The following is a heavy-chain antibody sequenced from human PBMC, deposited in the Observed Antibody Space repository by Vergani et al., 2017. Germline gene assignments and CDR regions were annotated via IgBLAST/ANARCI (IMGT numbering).Heavy chain of an antibody. V-gene: IGHV3-33*01. CDR1: GFTFSSYG. CDR3: ARDRGLLWFGELAH. J-gene: IGHJ4*02. D-gene: IGHD3-10*01. Sequence: QLQLVESGGGVVQPGRSLRLSCAASGFTFSSYGMHWVRQAPGKGLEWVAVIWYDGSNKYYADSVKGRFTISRDNSKNTLYLQMNSLRAEDTAVYYCARDRGLLWFGELAHWGQGTLVTVSS. CDR2: IWYDGSNK.